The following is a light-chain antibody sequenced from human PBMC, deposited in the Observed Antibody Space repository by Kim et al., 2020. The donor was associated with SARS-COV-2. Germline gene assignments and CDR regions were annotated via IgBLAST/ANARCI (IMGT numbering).Light chain of an antibody. V-gene: IGKV1-12*01. CDR1: EVISCR. J-gene: IGKJ1*01. CDR3: QRTKSFPRT. Sequence: VLDRPSITCRGIEVISCRLGGYHPNPRKAPKLLCYAASSLRSGVPSRFSASGSATVFTLTISSLQPEGFATYYCQRTKSFPRTFGQGTKVDI. CDR2: AAS.